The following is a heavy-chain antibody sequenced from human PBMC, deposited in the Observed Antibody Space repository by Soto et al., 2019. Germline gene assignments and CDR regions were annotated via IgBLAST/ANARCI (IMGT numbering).Heavy chain of an antibody. CDR2: INPNSGGT. Sequence: GASLKVSCKASGYTFTGYYMHWVRQAPGQGLEWMGWINPNSGGTNYAQKFQGWVTMTRDTSISTAYMELSRLRSDDTAVYYCARERGYSYGYYYYGMDVWGQGTTVTVSS. CDR1: GYTFTGYY. D-gene: IGHD5-18*01. V-gene: IGHV1-2*04. J-gene: IGHJ6*02. CDR3: ARERGYSYGYYYYGMDV.